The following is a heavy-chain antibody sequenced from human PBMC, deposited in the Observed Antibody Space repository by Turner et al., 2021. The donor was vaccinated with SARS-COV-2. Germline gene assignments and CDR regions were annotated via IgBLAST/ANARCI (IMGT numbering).Heavy chain of an antibody. CDR3: ARSPTAPGYYYDSSGYYTPYYFDY. J-gene: IGHJ4*02. V-gene: IGHV3-21*01. Sequence: EVQLVESGGGLVKPGGSLRLSCAASGLTFSSYSMNWVRQAPEKGLEWVSTISSSSSYIYYADSVKGRFTISRDNAKNSLYLQMNSLRAEDTAVYYCARSPTAPGYYYDSSGYYTPYYFDYWGQGTLVTVSS. CDR2: ISSSSSYI. CDR1: GLTFSSYS. D-gene: IGHD3-22*01.